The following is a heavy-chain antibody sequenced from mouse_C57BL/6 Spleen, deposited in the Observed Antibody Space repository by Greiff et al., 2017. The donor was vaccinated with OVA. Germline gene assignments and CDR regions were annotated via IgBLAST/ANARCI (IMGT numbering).Heavy chain of an antibody. CDR2: INYDGSST. Sequence: DVQLVESEGGLVQPGSSMKLSCTASGFTFSDYYMAWVRQVPEKGLEWVANINYDGSSTYYLDSLKSRFIISRDNAKNILYLQMSSLKSEDTATYYCARISSITTVWYFDVWGTGTTVTVSS. D-gene: IGHD1-1*01. J-gene: IGHJ1*03. V-gene: IGHV5-16*01. CDR3: ARISSITTVWYFDV. CDR1: GFTFSDYY.